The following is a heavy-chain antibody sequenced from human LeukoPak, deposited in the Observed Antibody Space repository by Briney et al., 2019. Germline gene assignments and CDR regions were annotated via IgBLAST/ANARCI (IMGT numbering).Heavy chain of an antibody. CDR3: TKDVMTGFSSGWYFGS. D-gene: IGHD6-25*01. J-gene: IGHJ4*02. Sequence: GGSLRLSCAASGFTFRSFAMSWVRQAPGKGLEWVAVTSGDEDSTHYAESVRGRFIISTDNSKNSLDLQMNSLRAEDTAVYYCTKDVMTGFSSGWYFGSWGQGTQVTVSS. V-gene: IGHV3-23*01. CDR1: GFTFRSFA. CDR2: TSGDEDST.